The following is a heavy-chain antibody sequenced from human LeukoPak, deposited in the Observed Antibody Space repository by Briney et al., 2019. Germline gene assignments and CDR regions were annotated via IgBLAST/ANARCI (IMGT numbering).Heavy chain of an antibody. CDR3: ARSREGYNYVRKHENYFDY. D-gene: IGHD5-24*01. CDR2: IYYNGST. V-gene: IGHV4-59*01. CDR1: GGSISRYY. J-gene: IGHJ4*02. Sequence: SETLSLTCTVSGGSISRYYWSWMRQPPGKGLEWIGYIYYNGSTNYNPSLKSRVTISVDSSKDPSSLKLSSVTAADTEVYYCARSREGYNYVRKHENYFDYWGQGTLVTVSS.